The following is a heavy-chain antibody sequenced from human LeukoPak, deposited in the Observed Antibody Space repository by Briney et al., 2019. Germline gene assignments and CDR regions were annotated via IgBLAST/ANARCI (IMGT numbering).Heavy chain of an antibody. D-gene: IGHD3-9*01. J-gene: IGHJ5*02. V-gene: IGHV4-59*08. CDR3: AIQNTIFPPNWFDP. CDR1: GGSISSYY. Sequence: PSETLSLTCTVSGGSISSYYWSWIRQPPGKGLEWIGSIYYSGSTYYNPSLKSRVTISVDLSKNQFSLKLSSVTAADTAVYYCAIQNTIFPPNWFDPWGQGTLVTVSS. CDR2: IYYSGST.